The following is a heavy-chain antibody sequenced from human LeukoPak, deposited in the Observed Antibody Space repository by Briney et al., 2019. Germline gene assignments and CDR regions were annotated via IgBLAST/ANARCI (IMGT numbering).Heavy chain of an antibody. CDR1: GFTFSSYW. CDR2: INPDGGDK. V-gene: IGHV3-7*01. Sequence: GGSLRLSCAASGFTFSSYWMSWVRQAPGEGLEWLANINPDGGDKNYVDSVKGRFTISRDNAKNSVYLEINSLRAEDTAVYYCARPTRSSSPEYWGQGTLLTVSS. J-gene: IGHJ4*02. CDR3: ARPTRSSSPEY. D-gene: IGHD6-13*01.